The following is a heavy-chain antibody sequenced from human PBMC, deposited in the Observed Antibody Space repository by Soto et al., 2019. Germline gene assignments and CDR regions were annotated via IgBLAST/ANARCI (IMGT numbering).Heavy chain of an antibody. D-gene: IGHD3-16*01. CDR3: ASRGSLGIHFDS. Sequence: GGSLRLSCAVSGSSLSSYWMSWVRQAPGKGLEWVGNINQDGSGGYYVDSLKGRFTISRDNGKNSLFLQMNNLRAEDTAVYYCASRGSLGIHFDSWGQGTLVTVSS. CDR1: GSSLSSYW. J-gene: IGHJ4*02. CDR2: INQDGSGG. V-gene: IGHV3-7*03.